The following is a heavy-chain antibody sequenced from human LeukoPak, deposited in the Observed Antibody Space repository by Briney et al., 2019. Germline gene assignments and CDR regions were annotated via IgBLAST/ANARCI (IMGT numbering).Heavy chain of an antibody. CDR1: GFTVSSNY. V-gene: IGHV3-66*01. D-gene: IGHD3-9*01. CDR3: AREETYYDILTGPHYYGMDV. CDR2: IYSGGST. J-gene: IGHJ6*02. Sequence: GGSLRLSCAASGFTVSSNYMSWVRQAPGKGLEWGSVIYSGGSTYYADSVKGRFTISRDNPKNTLYLQMNSLRAEDTAVYYCAREETYYDILTGPHYYGMDVWGQGTTVTVSS.